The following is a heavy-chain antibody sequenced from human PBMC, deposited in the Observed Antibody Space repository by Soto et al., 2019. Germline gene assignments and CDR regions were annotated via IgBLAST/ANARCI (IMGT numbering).Heavy chain of an antibody. CDR2: INPSGGST. CDR3: ARLTADSSGYYLGRYWYFDL. CDR1: GYTFTSYY. Sequence: ASVKVSCKASGYTFTSYYMHWVRQAPGQGLEWMGIINPSGGSTSYAQKFQGRVTMTRDTSTSTVYMELSSLRSEDTAVYYCARLTADSSGYYLGRYWYFDLWGRVTLVTVSS. D-gene: IGHD3-22*01. J-gene: IGHJ2*01. V-gene: IGHV1-46*01.